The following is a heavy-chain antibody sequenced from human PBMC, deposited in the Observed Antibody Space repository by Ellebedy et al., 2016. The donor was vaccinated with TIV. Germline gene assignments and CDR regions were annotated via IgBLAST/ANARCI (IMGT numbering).Heavy chain of an antibody. Sequence: PGGSLRLSCAASGFTFSNYAMNWVRQAPGKGLERVSGISSSGDTTYYADSVTGRFTVSRDNSKNTVFLQVNSLRAEDTAVYYCICKGMSARLYWGQGTQVTVSS. CDR1: GFTFSNYA. V-gene: IGHV3-23*01. D-gene: IGHD6-6*01. CDR2: ISSSGDTT. CDR3: ICKGMSARLY. J-gene: IGHJ1*01.